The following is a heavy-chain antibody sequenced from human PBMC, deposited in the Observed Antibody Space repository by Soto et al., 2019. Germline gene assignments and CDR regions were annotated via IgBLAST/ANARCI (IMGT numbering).Heavy chain of an antibody. CDR1: GFTFGDYA. CDR3: NSGPRGYSYGYTFDY. J-gene: IGHJ4*02. CDR2: IRSKAYGGTT. D-gene: IGHD5-18*01. Sequence: GGSLRLSCTASGFTFGDYAMSWFRQAPGKGLEWVGFIRSKAYGGTTEYAASVKGRFTISRDDSKSIAYLQMNSLKTEDTAVYYCNSGPRGYSYGYTFDYWGQGTQVTVSS. V-gene: IGHV3-49*03.